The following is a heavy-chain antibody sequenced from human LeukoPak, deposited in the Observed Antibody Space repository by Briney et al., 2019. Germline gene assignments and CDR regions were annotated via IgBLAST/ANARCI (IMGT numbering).Heavy chain of an antibody. D-gene: IGHD2-21*02. Sequence: GGSLRLSCAASGFTFSSYGMSWVRQAPGKGLEWVSAISGSGGSTYYADSVKGRFTISRDNSKNTLYLQMNSLRAEDTAVYYCAKAQAHCGGDCYSFDYFDYWGQGTLVTVSS. CDR2: ISGSGGST. CDR3: AKAQAHCGGDCYSFDYFDY. J-gene: IGHJ4*02. V-gene: IGHV3-23*01. CDR1: GFTFSSYG.